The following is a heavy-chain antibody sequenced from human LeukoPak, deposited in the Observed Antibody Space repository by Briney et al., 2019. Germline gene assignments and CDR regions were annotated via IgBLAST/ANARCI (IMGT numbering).Heavy chain of an antibody. D-gene: IGHD4-17*01. J-gene: IGHJ4*02. CDR1: GGSISSSSYY. CDR3: ARRGDYGDSWELDY. CDR2: IYYSGST. V-gene: IGHV4-39*01. Sequence: SETLSLTCTVSGGSISSSSYYWGWIRQPPGKGLEWIGSIYYSGSTYYNPSLKSRVTISVDTSKNQFSLKLSSVTAADTAVYYCARRGDYGDSWELDYWGQGTLVTVSS.